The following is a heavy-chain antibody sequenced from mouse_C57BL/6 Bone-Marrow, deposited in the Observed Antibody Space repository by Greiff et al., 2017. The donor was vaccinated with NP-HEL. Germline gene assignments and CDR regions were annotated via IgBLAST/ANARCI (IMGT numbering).Heavy chain of an antibody. CDR3: SRGRDDGYDGDYFDY. Sequence: EVQVEESGGGLVKPGGSLKLSCAASGFTFSSYAMSWVRQTPEKRLEWVATISDGGSYTYYPDNVKGRFTISRDNAKNNLYLQMSHLKSEDTAMYYCSRGRDDGYDGDYFDYWGQGTTLTVSS. CDR2: ISDGGSYT. D-gene: IGHD2-2*01. CDR1: GFTFSSYA. J-gene: IGHJ2*01. V-gene: IGHV5-4*01.